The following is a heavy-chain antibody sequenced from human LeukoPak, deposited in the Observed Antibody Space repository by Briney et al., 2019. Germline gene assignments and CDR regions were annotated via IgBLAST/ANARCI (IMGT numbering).Heavy chain of an antibody. Sequence: GGSLRLSCAASGFTFDDYAMHWVRQAPGKGLEWVSGISWNSGSIGYADSVKGRFTISRDNAKHSLYLQMNSLKADDMAFYYCAKDRAGSLFGDYGGAFDYWGQKTLVTVSS. D-gene: IGHD4-17*01. CDR2: ISWNSGSI. CDR1: GFTFDDYA. CDR3: AKDRAGSLFGDYGGAFDY. V-gene: IGHV3-9*03. J-gene: IGHJ4*01.